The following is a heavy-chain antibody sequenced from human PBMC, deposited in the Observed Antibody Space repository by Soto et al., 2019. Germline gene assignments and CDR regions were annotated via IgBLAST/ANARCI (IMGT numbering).Heavy chain of an antibody. CDR1: GGTFSSYA. CDR2: IIPIFGTA. V-gene: IGHV1-69*13. D-gene: IGHD2-15*01. Sequence: GASVKVSCKASGGTFSSYAISWVRQAPGQGLEWMGGIIPIFGTANYAQKFQGRVTITADESTSTAYMELSSLRSEDTAVYYCARDVGYCSGGSCYSSGIYVMDVWGQGSTVTVSS. J-gene: IGHJ6*02. CDR3: ARDVGYCSGGSCYSSGIYVMDV.